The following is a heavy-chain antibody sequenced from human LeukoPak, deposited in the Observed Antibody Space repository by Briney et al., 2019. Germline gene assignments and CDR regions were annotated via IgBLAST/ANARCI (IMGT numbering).Heavy chain of an antibody. V-gene: IGHV4-59*01. CDR1: GGSISSYY. Sequence: PSETLSLTCTVSGGSISSYYWSWIRRPSGKGLEWSGYIHYSGSTNYDPSLKSRVTISVDTSKNQFSLKLSSVAAADTAVYYCARVGYDFWSGSEGGDWGQGTLVTVSS. CDR3: ARVGYDFWSGSEGGD. J-gene: IGHJ4*02. D-gene: IGHD3-3*01. CDR2: IHYSGST.